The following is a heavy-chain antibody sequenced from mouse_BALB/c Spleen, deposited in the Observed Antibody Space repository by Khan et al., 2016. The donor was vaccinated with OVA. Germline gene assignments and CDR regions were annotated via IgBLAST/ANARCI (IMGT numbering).Heavy chain of an antibody. D-gene: IGHD1-1*01. CDR1: GYTFTNYR. Sequence: QIQLVQPGPELKKPGETVKISCKASGYTFTNYRMNWMKQAPGKGLKWMGWINTYTGEPTYGDDFKGRFAFSLETSASTAYLQINNLKNEDMATYFCARESSYWYFDVWGAGTTVTVSS. CDR2: INTYTGEP. V-gene: IGHV9-1*02. J-gene: IGHJ1*01. CDR3: ARESSYWYFDV.